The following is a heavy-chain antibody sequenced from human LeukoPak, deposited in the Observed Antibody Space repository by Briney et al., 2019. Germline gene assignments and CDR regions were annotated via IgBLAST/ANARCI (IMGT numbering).Heavy chain of an antibody. D-gene: IGHD3-9*01. Sequence: ASVKVSCKTSGYTFNSYGINWVRQAPGQGLEWMGWISAYNGNSDYAENVQGRVTMTADTSTSTAYMELRSLRSDDTAVYYCARGHYDISTGFRNYFDYWGQGTLVTVSS. CDR1: GYTFNSYG. CDR3: ARGHYDISTGFRNYFDY. CDR2: ISAYNGNS. J-gene: IGHJ4*02. V-gene: IGHV1-18*01.